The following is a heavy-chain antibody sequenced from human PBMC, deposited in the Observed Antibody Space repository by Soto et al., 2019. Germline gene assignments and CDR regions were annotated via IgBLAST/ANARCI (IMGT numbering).Heavy chain of an antibody. CDR1: GFTFSDYA. CDR2: VSHDGRNT. Sequence: VQLVESGGGVVQPGRSLRLSCAASGFTFSDYAMHWVRQAPGKGLEWVAVVSHDGRNTHYADSLKGRFTISRDSSKNTVSLQMTSLRAEDTAFYYCAKGGRQWLVTSDFNYWGQGALVTVSS. D-gene: IGHD6-19*01. V-gene: IGHV3-30*18. CDR3: AKGGRQWLVTSDFNY. J-gene: IGHJ4*02.